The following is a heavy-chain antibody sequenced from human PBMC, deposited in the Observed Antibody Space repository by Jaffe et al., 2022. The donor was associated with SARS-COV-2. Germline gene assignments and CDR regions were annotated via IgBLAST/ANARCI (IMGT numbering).Heavy chain of an antibody. D-gene: IGHD2-15*01. CDR1: GYTFTGYY. CDR3: ARDCSGGSCYLDDAFDI. Sequence: QVQLVQSGAEVKKPGASVKVSCKASGYTFTGYYMHWVRQAPGQGLEWMGRINPNSGGTNYAQKFQGRVTMTRDTSISTAYMELSRLRSDDTAVYYCARDCSGGSCYLDDAFDIWGQGTMVTVSS. V-gene: IGHV1-2*06. J-gene: IGHJ3*02. CDR2: INPNSGGT.